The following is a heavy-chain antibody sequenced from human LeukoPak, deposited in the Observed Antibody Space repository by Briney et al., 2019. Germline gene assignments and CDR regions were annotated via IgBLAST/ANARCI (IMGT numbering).Heavy chain of an antibody. CDR1: GGSISSTSYY. V-gene: IGHV4-39*01. D-gene: IGHD1-1*01. CDR3: ARHSNINWKGCYYFDY. J-gene: IGHJ4*02. CDR2: ICYSGST. Sequence: SETLSLTCTVSGGSISSTSYYWGWIRQPPGKGLEWIGSICYSGSTYYSPSLKSRVTISVDTSKNQFSLNLSSVTAADTAVYYCARHSNINWKGCYYFDYWGQGTLVTVSS.